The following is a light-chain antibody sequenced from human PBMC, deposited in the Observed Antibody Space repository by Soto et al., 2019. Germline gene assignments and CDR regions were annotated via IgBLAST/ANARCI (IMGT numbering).Light chain of an antibody. Sequence: EIVLTQSPATLSLSPGERATLSCRASQSVSSYLAWYQQKPGQAPRLLIYGASTRATGIPARFGGSGSGTEFTLTISSLQSEDFAVYYCQQYNNWSWTFGQGTKVDIK. CDR1: QSVSSY. V-gene: IGKV3-15*01. CDR2: GAS. CDR3: QQYNNWSWT. J-gene: IGKJ1*01.